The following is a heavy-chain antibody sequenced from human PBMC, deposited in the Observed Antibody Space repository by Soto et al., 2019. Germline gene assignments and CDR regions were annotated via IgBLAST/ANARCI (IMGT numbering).Heavy chain of an antibody. D-gene: IGHD3-3*01. CDR3: ARAVWSGYRHFDY. J-gene: IGHJ4*02. V-gene: IGHV4-30-2*01. Sequence: SETLSLTCSVSGGSISSGDHSWSWIRQPPGKGLEWIGYIYHSGSTYSNPSLKSRVTISVDRSENQFSLKLISVTAADTAVYYCARAVWSGYRHFDYWGQGALVTVSS. CDR2: IYHSGST. CDR1: GGSISSGDHS.